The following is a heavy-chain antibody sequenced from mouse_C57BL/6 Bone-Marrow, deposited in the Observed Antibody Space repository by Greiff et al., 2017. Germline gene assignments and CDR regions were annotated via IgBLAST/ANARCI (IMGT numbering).Heavy chain of an antibody. CDR1: GFTFSDFY. V-gene: IGHV7-1*01. CDR2: SRNKANDYTT. D-gene: IGHD2-13*01. CDR3: ARDATVTEAMDY. Sequence: EVNVVESGGGLVQSGRSLRLSCATSGFTFSDFYMEWVRQAPGKGLEWIAASRNKANDYTTEYSASVKGRFIVSRDTSPRILYLQMNALRAEDTAIDYCARDATVTEAMDYWGQGTSVTVSS. J-gene: IGHJ4*01.